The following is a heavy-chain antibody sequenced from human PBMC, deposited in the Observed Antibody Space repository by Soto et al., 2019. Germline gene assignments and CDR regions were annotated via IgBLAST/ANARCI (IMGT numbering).Heavy chain of an antibody. CDR1: GGSSSSGDYY. Sequence: SSETLSLTCTVSGGSSSSGDYYLSWIRQPPGKGLEWIGYIYYSGSTYYNPSLKSRVTISVDTSKNQFSLKLSSVTAADTAVYYCARFVVGLYYYYGMDVWGQGTTVTVSS. CDR2: IYYSGST. CDR3: ARFVVGLYYYYGMDV. D-gene: IGHD2-15*01. V-gene: IGHV4-30-4*01. J-gene: IGHJ6*02.